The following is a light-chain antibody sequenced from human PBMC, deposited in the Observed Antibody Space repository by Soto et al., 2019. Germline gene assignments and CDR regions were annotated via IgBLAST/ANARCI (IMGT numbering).Light chain of an antibody. J-gene: IGLJ7*01. Sequence: QPVLTQSSSASASLGSSVKLTCTLSSGHSTYTIAWHQQQPGKAPRYLMKLERSGSYNKGSGVPDRFSGSSSGADRYLTISNLQSEDEADYDCETWDSNTHTVFGGGTQLTVL. CDR1: SGHSTYT. CDR2: LERSGSY. V-gene: IGLV4-60*03. CDR3: ETWDSNTHTV.